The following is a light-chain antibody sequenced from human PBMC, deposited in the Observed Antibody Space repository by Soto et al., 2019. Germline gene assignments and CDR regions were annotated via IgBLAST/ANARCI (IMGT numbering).Light chain of an antibody. J-gene: IGKJ2*01. CDR1: QSVDKS. CDR3: LQTFSTPPT. CDR2: PAS. V-gene: IGKV1-39*01. Sequence: QMTQSPSSLSASVGDRVNITCRASQSVDKSLNWYHQKPGRAPKLLIFPASTLQSGVPSRFSGSGSGTYFTLTIDSLQPEDFGTYFCLQTFSTPPTFGQGTRLDIK.